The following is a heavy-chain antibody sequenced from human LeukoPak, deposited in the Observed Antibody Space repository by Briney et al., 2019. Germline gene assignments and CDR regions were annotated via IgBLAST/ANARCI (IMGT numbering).Heavy chain of an antibody. CDR1: GFTFSSYS. CDR2: ISSSSSYI. V-gene: IGHV3-21*01. Sequence: GGSLRLSCAASGFTFSSYSMNWVRQAPGKGLEWVSSISSSSSYIFYVDSVKGRFTISRDNAKNSLYLQMNSLRAEDTAVYYCARENYGSGSYRDYYYGMDVWGKGTTVTVSS. D-gene: IGHD3-10*01. CDR3: ARENYGSGSYRDYYYGMDV. J-gene: IGHJ6*04.